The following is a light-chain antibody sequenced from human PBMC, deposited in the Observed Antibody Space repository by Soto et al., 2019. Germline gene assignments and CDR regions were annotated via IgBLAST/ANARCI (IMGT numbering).Light chain of an antibody. Sequence: IQLTQSPSSLFASVGDIVTITCRASQGISTYLAWYQQKPGEAPKLLIYVASTLQSGVPSRFSGSGSGTDFTLTISSLQPEDFATYYCQQLNSDPITFGQGTRLEIK. V-gene: IGKV1-9*01. J-gene: IGKJ5*01. CDR3: QQLNSDPIT. CDR1: QGISTY. CDR2: VAS.